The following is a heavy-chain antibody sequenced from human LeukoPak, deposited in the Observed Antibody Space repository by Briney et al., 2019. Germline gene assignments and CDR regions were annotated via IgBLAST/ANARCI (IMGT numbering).Heavy chain of an antibody. V-gene: IGHV1-69*13. CDR1: GYTFTSYD. J-gene: IGHJ4*02. CDR2: IIPIFGTA. CDR3: ARAVPITGTRRYFDY. Sequence: GASVKVSCKASGYTFTSYDISWVRQAPGQGLEWMGGIIPIFGTANYAQKFQGRVTITADESTSTAYMELSSLRSEDTAVYYCARAVPITGTRRYFDYWGQGTLVTVSS. D-gene: IGHD1-7*01.